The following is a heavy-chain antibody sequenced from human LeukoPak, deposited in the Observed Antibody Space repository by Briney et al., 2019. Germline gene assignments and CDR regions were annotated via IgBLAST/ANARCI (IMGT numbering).Heavy chain of an antibody. CDR2: IWYDGSNE. J-gene: IGHJ3*02. CDR3: AREISIFVNACDI. CDR1: AFTFSDHG. V-gene: IGHV3-33*01. D-gene: IGHD3-3*01. Sequence: PGGSLRLSCAASAFTFSDHGMHWVRQAPGKGLEWVAVIWYDGSNEYYSESVKGRFTISRDNSKNTLYLQMNSLRPEDTAVYYCAREISIFVNACDIWGQGTMVTVS.